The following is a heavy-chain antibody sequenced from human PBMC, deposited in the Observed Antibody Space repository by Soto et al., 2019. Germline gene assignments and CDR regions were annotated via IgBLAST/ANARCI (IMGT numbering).Heavy chain of an antibody. J-gene: IGHJ4*02. CDR2: ISAYNGNT. V-gene: IGHV1-18*01. Sequence: ASVKVSCKASGCTFTSYGISWVRQAPGQGLEWMGWISAYNGNTNYAQKLQGRVTMTTDTSTSTAYMELRSLRSDDTAVYYCARVRVAPDPPHYWGQGTLVTVSS. CDR3: ARVRVAPDPPHY. CDR1: GCTFTSYG. D-gene: IGHD3-3*01.